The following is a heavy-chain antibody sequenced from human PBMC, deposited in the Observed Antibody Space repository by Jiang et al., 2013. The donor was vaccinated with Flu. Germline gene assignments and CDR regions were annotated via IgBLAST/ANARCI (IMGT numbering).Heavy chain of an antibody. Sequence: GESETRYSPPCQGQVTISADKSISTAYLQLSGLKASDTAIYYCARHAVDYGDYADYWGQGTLVNVSS. V-gene: IGHV5-51*01. J-gene: IGHJ4*02. D-gene: IGHD4-17*01. CDR3: ARHAVDYGDYADY. CDR2: GESET.